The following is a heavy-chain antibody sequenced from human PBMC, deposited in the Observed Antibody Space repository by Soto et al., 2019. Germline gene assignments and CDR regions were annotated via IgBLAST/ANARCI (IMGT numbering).Heavy chain of an antibody. CDR3: AISHYYGSGRLSYYFDY. V-gene: IGHV1-69*13. Sequence: GASVKVSCKAPGGTFSSYAISWVRQAPGQGLEWMGGIIPIFGTANYAQKFQGRVTITADESTSTAYMELSSLRSEDTAVYYCAISHYYGSGRLSYYFDYWGQGTLVTVSS. CDR2: IIPIFGTA. J-gene: IGHJ4*02. CDR1: GGTFSSYA. D-gene: IGHD3-10*01.